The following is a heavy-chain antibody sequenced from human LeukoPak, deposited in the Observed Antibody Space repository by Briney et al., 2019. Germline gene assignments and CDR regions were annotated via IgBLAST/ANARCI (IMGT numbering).Heavy chain of an antibody. CDR3: ARYGGTNRSFDY. V-gene: IGHV1-18*01. D-gene: IGHD1-14*01. CDR1: GYTFSSYG. CDR2: ISPSSGNK. J-gene: IGHJ4*02. Sequence: TVKVSCKASGYTFSSYGISWVRQAPGQGLEWMGWISPSSGNKNYVQNLQGRVSMTTDTSTSTVYMELRSLRSDDTAVYYCARYGGTNRSFDYWGPGTLVSASS.